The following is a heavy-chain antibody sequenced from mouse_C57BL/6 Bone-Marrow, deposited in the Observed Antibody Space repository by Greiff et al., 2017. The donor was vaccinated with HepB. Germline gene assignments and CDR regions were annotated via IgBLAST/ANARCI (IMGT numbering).Heavy chain of an antibody. V-gene: IGHV5-4*01. D-gene: IGHD1-1*01. J-gene: IGHJ1*03. CDR2: ISDGGSYT. Sequence: EVKVVESGGGLVKPGGSLKLSCAASGLTFSSYAMSWVRQTPEKRLEWVATISDGGSYTYYPDNVKGRFTISRDNAKNNLYLQMSHLKSEDTAMYYCAREDYYGSSPDFDVWGTGTTVTVSS. CDR1: GLTFSSYA. CDR3: AREDYYGSSPDFDV.